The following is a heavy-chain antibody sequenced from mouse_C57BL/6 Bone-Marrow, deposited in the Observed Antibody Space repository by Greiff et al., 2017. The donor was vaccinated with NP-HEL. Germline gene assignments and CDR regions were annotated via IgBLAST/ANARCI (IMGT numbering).Heavy chain of an antibody. J-gene: IGHJ1*03. Sequence: EVKLMESGGGLVQPGGSLKLSCAASGFTFSDYYMSWVRQTPEKRLEWVAYISNGGGSTYYPDTVKGRFTISRDNAKNTLYLQMSRLKSEDTAMYYCARHDGSNWYFDVWGTGTTVTVSS. V-gene: IGHV5-12*01. CDR1: GFTFSDYY. D-gene: IGHD2-3*01. CDR2: ISNGGGST. CDR3: ARHDGSNWYFDV.